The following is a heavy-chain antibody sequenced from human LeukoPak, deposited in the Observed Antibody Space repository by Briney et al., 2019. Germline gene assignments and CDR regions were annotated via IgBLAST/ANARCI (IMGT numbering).Heavy chain of an antibody. Sequence: PSETLSLTCAVYGGSFSAYYWSWIRQPPGKGLEWIGEINHSGITNYNPSLKSRVTISVDTSNKQFSLKLSSVTAADTAVYYCARDIGYGSGSSFDYWGQGTLVTVSS. J-gene: IGHJ4*02. CDR2: INHSGIT. V-gene: IGHV4-34*01. D-gene: IGHD3-10*01. CDR1: GGSFSAYY. CDR3: ARDIGYGSGSSFDY.